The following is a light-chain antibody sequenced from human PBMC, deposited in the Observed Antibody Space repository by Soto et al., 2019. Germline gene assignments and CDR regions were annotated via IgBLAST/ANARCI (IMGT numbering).Light chain of an antibody. V-gene: IGKV1-5*03. Sequence: DIQMTQSPSTLSASVGDRVTIACRASQSISTWLAWYQQKPGKALKLLIYKASILESGVPSRFSGSGSATEFTLTISSLQPEDFASYYCQQYETFPLTFGGGTKVEIK. CDR2: KAS. CDR3: QQYETFPLT. J-gene: IGKJ4*01. CDR1: QSISTW.